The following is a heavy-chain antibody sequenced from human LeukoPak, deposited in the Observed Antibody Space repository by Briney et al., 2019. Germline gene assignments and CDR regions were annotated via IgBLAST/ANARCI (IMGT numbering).Heavy chain of an antibody. Sequence: SQTLSLTCTVSGGSISSHYSSWIRQPPGKGLEWIGYIYYSGSTNYNPSLKSRVTISVDTSKNQFSLKLSSVTAADTAVYYCVRGPIPDYWGQGTLVTVSS. V-gene: IGHV4-59*11. J-gene: IGHJ4*02. CDR1: GGSISSHY. CDR3: VRGPIPDY. CDR2: IYYSGST.